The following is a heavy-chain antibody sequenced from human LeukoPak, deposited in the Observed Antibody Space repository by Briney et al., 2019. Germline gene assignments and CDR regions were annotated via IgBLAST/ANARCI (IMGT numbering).Heavy chain of an antibody. Sequence: SVKVSCKASGGTFSSYAISWVRQAPGQGLEWMGGIIPIFGTSNYAQKFQGRVTITADESTSTAYMELSSLGSEDTAVCYCATSSAVADPYYFDYWGEGTLVTVSS. J-gene: IGHJ4*02. D-gene: IGHD6-19*01. CDR3: ATSSAVADPYYFDY. CDR2: IIPIFGTS. V-gene: IGHV1-69*13. CDR1: GGTFSSYA.